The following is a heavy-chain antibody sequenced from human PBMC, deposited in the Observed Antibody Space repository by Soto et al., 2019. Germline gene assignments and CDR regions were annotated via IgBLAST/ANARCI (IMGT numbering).Heavy chain of an antibody. CDR2: IFSNDEK. CDR3: ARTTRSGYSYGHPGGIDY. Sequence: QVTLKESGPVLVKPTETLTLTCTVSGFSLSNARMGVSWIRQPPGKALEWLAHIFSNDEKSSSTYLKSRLTISKDTSKSQVVLTMTNMDPVDTATYYCARTTRSGYSYGHPGGIDYWGQGTLVTVSS. CDR1: GFSLSNARMG. J-gene: IGHJ4*02. V-gene: IGHV2-26*01. D-gene: IGHD5-18*01.